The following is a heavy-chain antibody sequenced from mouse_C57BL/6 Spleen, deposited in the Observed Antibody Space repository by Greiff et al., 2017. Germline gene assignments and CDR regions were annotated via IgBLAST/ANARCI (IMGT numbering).Heavy chain of an antibody. D-gene: IGHD1-1*01. J-gene: IGHJ1*03. CDR1: GYTFTSYW. CDR3: ARRYYGSSYWYFDV. Sequence: VQLQKSGAELVRPGTSVKLSCKASGYTFTSYWMHWVKQRPGQGLEWIGVIDPSDSYTNYNQKFKGKATLTVDTSSSTAYMQLSSLTSEDSAVYYCARRYYGSSYWYFDVWGTGTTVTVSS. V-gene: IGHV1-59*01. CDR2: IDPSDSYT.